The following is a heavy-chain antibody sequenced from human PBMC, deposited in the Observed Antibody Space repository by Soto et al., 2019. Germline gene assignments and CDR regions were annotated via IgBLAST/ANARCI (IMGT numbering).Heavy chain of an antibody. CDR3: ARVPVGYYGSGSYYPNWFDP. D-gene: IGHD3-10*01. V-gene: IGHV1-69*13. CDR1: GGTLSSYA. J-gene: IGHJ5*02. Sequence: SVKVSCTASGGTLSSYAISWVRQAPGQGLEWMGGIIPIFGTANYAQKFQGRVTITADESTSTAYMELSSLRSEDTAVYYCARVPVGYYGSGSYYPNWFDPWGQGTLVTVSS. CDR2: IIPIFGTA.